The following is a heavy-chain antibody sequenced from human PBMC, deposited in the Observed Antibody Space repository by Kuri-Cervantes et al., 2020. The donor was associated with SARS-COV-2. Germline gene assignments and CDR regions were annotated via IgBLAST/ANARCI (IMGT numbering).Heavy chain of an antibody. D-gene: IGHD2-15*01. Sequence: ASVKVSCKASGYTFTSYGISWVRQAPGQGLEWMGWISAYNGNTNYAQKFQGRVTITADESTSTAYMELSSLRSEDTAVYYCARSDCSGGSCYIFNYYYYGMDVWGQGTTVTVSS. CDR2: ISAYNGNT. CDR3: ARSDCSGGSCYIFNYYYYGMDV. CDR1: GYTFTSYG. J-gene: IGHJ6*02. V-gene: IGHV1-18*01.